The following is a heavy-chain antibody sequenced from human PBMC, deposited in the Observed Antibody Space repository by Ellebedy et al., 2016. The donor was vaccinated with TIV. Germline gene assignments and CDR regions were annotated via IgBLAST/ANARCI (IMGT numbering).Heavy chain of an antibody. J-gene: IGHJ6*02. CDR3: AKLRGGGRGTYFQYGMDV. CDR2: ISRDGSDR. V-gene: IGHV3-30*02. D-gene: IGHD1-1*01. Sequence: GESLKISCVASGFTLSDYGMHWVRQASGKGLQWVAFISRDGSDRRYGDSVKGRFIISRDNSKNTVYLQVNSLRGDDTAVYFCAKLRGGGRGTYFQYGMDVWGQGTTVTVSS. CDR1: GFTLSDYG.